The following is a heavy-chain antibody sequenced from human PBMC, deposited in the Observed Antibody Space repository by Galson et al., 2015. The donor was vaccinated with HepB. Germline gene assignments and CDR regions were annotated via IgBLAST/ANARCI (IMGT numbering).Heavy chain of an antibody. CDR2: ITSGGGT. CDR3: ARSPSGTYKYFDY. Sequence: SLRLSCAASGFTVSSNYMSWVRQALGKGLKWVSVITSGGGTYYADSVKGRFTISRDNSKNTLYLQMNSLRAEDTAVYYCARSPSGTYKYFDYWGQGTLVTVSS. CDR1: GFTVSSNY. D-gene: IGHD1-26*01. V-gene: IGHV3-53*01. J-gene: IGHJ4*02.